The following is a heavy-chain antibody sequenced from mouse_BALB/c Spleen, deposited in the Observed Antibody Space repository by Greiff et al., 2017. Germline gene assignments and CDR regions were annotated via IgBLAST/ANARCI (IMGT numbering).Heavy chain of an antibody. Sequence: DVQLVESGGGLVKPGGSLKLSCAASGFTFSSYAMSWVRQTPEKRLEWVAYISNGGGSTYYPDTVKGRFTISRDNAKNTLYLQMSSLKSEDTAMYYCARGEVRRGYAMDYWGQGTSVTVSS. CDR2: ISNGGGST. D-gene: IGHD2-14*01. CDR3: ARGEVRRGYAMDY. CDR1: GFTFSSYA. J-gene: IGHJ4*01. V-gene: IGHV5-12-2*01.